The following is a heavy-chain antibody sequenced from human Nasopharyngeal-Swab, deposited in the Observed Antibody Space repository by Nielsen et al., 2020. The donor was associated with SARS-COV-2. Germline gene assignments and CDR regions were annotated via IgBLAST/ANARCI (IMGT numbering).Heavy chain of an antibody. Sequence: ASVKVSCKASGYTFTSYDINWVRQATGQGLEWMGWMNPNSGNTGYAQKFQGRLTMTRNTSIRTAYMELSSLRSEATAVYYCARGGGGYCSSTSCVGGDYWGQGTLVTVSS. CDR1: GYTFTSYD. CDR2: MNPNSGNT. CDR3: ARGGGGYCSSTSCVGGDY. D-gene: IGHD2-2*01. V-gene: IGHV1-8*01. J-gene: IGHJ4*02.